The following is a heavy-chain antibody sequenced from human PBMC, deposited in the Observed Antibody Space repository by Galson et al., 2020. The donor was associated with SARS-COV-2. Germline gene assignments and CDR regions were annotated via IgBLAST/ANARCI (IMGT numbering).Heavy chain of an antibody. CDR3: ARVLLNILYIVGITTAISALDI. Sequence: ASVKVSCKASGYTFNHYGIRWVRQAPGQGLEWMGWISAYNGNTNYAEKLQGRVTMTTDTSTSTAYMELRSVRSDDTAVYYCARVLLNILYIVGITTAISALDIWGPGNMVLVSS. CDR2: ISAYNGNT. D-gene: IGHD1-1*01. J-gene: IGHJ3*02. CDR1: GYTFNHYG. V-gene: IGHV1-18*01.